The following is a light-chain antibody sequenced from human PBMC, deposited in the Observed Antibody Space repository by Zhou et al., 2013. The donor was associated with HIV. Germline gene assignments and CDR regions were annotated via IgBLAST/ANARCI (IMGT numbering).Light chain of an antibody. CDR3: MQALQTPR. CDR2: LGS. J-gene: IGKJ2*03. Sequence: DIVMTQSPLSLPVTPGEPASISCRSSQSLLHSNGYNYLDWYLQKPGQSPQLLIYLGSNRASGVPDRFSGSGSGTDFTLKISRVEAEDVGVYYCMQALQTPRFGQGTKRGD. V-gene: IGKV2-28*01. CDR1: QSLLHSNGYNY.